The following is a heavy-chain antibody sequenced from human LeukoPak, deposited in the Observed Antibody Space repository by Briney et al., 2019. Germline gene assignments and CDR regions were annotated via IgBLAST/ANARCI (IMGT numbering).Heavy chain of an antibody. D-gene: IGHD3-10*01. CDR1: GFTFSSYG. V-gene: IGHV3-33*01. J-gene: IGHJ5*02. CDR2: IWYDGSKK. CDR3: ARAGGPEGWFDP. Sequence: GGSLRLSCAASGFTFSSYGMHWVRQAPGKGLEWVAVIWYDGSKKYYADSVKGRFTISRDNAKNTLYLQMNSLRAEDTAVYYCARAGGPEGWFDPWGQGTLVTVSS.